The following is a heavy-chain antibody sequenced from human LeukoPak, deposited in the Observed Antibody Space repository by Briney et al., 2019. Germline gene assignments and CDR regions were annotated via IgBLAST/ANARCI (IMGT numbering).Heavy chain of an antibody. CDR1: GFTFSSYS. CDR2: IDSSSNYR. J-gene: IGHJ4*02. V-gene: IGHV3-21*01. D-gene: IGHD6-25*01. CDR3: ARVKEAAAFDY. Sequence: GGSLRLSCAASGFTFSSYSMGWVRQAPGKGLEWVSSIDSSSNYRYYGDSVKGRFTISRDNAKNSLYLQMNSLRAEDTAVYYCARVKEAAAFDYWGQGTLVTVSA.